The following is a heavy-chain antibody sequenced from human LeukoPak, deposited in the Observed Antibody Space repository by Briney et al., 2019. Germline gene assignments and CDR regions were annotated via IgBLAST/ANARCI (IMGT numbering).Heavy chain of an antibody. V-gene: IGHV3-21*01. CDR3: ARDSTYYYDSSGYYAPCDY. D-gene: IGHD3-22*01. CDR1: GFTFSSYG. CDR2: ISSSSSYI. J-gene: IGHJ4*02. Sequence: GGSLRLSCAASGFTFSSYGMNWVRQAPGKGLEWVSSISSSSSYIYYADSVKGRFTISRDNAKNSLYLQMNSLRAEDTAVYYCARDSTYYYDSSGYYAPCDYWGQGTLVTVSS.